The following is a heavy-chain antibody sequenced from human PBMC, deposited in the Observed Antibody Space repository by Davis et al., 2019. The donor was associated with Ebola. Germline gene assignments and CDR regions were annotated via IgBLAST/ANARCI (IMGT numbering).Heavy chain of an antibody. J-gene: IGHJ4*02. Sequence: GESLKISCAASGFTLSNYDMSWVRHVPGKGLEWVSTISASEGHTHYSDSVRGRFTISRDNSKNTLYLQMNSLRAEDTATYYCARYCHYTDCSYFDCWGQGTMVAVSS. CDR1: GFTLSNYD. CDR2: ISASEGHT. D-gene: IGHD2-15*01. V-gene: IGHV3-23*01. CDR3: ARYCHYTDCSYFDC.